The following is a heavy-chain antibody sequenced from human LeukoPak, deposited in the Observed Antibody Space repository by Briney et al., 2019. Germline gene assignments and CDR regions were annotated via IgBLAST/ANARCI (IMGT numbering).Heavy chain of an antibody. Sequence: GGSLRLSCAASGFTFSSYSMNWVRQAPGKGLEWVSSISSSSSYIYYADSVKGRFTISRDNAKNSLYLQMNSLRAEDTAVYYCARSTGAAAGTGDYWGQGTLVTVSS. V-gene: IGHV3-21*01. D-gene: IGHD6-13*01. CDR3: ARSTGAAAGTGDY. J-gene: IGHJ4*02. CDR2: ISSSSSYI. CDR1: GFTFSSYS.